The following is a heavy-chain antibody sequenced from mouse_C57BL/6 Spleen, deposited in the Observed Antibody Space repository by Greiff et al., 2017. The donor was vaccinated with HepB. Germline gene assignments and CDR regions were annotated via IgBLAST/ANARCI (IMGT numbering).Heavy chain of an antibody. Sequence: EVKVEESGGGLVKPGGSLKLSCAASGFTFSDYGMHWVRQAPEKGLEWVAYISSGSSTIYYADTVKGRFTISRDNAKNTLFLQMTSLRSEDTAMYYCARGDGNYAMDYWGQGTSVTVSS. CDR2: ISSGSSTI. D-gene: IGHD2-1*01. CDR3: ARGDGNYAMDY. J-gene: IGHJ4*01. CDR1: GFTFSDYG. V-gene: IGHV5-17*01.